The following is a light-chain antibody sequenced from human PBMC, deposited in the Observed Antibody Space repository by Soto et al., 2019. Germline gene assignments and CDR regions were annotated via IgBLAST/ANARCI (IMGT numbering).Light chain of an antibody. J-gene: IGKJ1*01. CDR3: QQYNNWWT. CDR2: GAS. V-gene: IGKV3-15*01. CDR1: QSISNN. Sequence: EIVMTQSPATLSVSPGERATLSCRASQSISNNLAWYHQRPGQAPRLLIYGASTRATGIPARFSGSGSGTAFTLTISSLQSADFAVYYCQQYNNWWTFGQGTRVEIK.